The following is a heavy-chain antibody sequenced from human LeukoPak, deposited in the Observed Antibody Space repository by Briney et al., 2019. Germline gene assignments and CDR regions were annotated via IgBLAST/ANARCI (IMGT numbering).Heavy chain of an antibody. CDR3: ARKISQGIGIVIEAFDV. V-gene: IGHV5-51*01. D-gene: IGHD2/OR15-2a*01. Sequence: GGALEISWKGSGCIFTSYWIGGGRQMAGKGQEWGGISYHGDSETRYSTSLQGEVTISADQSISTAYLQWSRLKASDTAMYYCARKISQGIGIVIEAFDVWGQGTMVPVS. CDR1: GCIFTSYW. CDR2: SYHGDSET. J-gene: IGHJ3*01.